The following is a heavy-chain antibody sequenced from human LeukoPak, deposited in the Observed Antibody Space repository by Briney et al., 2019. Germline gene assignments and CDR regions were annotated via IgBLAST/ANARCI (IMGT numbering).Heavy chain of an antibody. CDR3: AKAVYDSSGSFDF. Sequence: GGSLRLSCAASGFSFSTYAMTWVRRAPGKGLEWVSGISGSGGSPYYADSVKGRFTISRDTSKNTLYLQMNSLRAEDTAVYNCAKAVYDSSGSFDFWGQGTLVTVSS. V-gene: IGHV3-23*01. CDR1: GFSFSTYA. D-gene: IGHD3-22*01. CDR2: ISGSGGSP. J-gene: IGHJ4*02.